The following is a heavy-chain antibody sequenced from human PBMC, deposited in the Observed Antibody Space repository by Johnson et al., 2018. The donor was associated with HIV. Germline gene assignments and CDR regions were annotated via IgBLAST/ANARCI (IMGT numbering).Heavy chain of an antibody. CDR2: IYSGGST. D-gene: IGHD3-16*01. Sequence: EQLVESGGGLIQPGGSLRLSCAASGFTVSSNYMSWVRQAPGKGLEWVSVIYSGGSTYYADSVKGQFTISRDNSKNTLYLQMNNLRVEGTAVYYCARGPGGGEDALDIWGQGTMVTVSS. CDR1: GFTVSSNY. CDR3: ARGPGGGEDALDI. V-gene: IGHV3-53*01. J-gene: IGHJ3*02.